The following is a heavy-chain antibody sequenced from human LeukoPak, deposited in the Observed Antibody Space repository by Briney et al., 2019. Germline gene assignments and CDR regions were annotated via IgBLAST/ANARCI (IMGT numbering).Heavy chain of an antibody. CDR2: IIPIFGTA. J-gene: IGHJ3*02. Sequence: SVKVSCKASGGTFSSYAISWVRQAPGQGLEWMGGIIPIFGTANYAQKFQGRVTITTDESTSTAYMELSSLRSEDTAVYYCARGIFDFGTFDIWGQGTMVTVSS. CDR3: ARGIFDFGTFDI. V-gene: IGHV1-69*05. D-gene: IGHD2-15*01. CDR1: GGTFSSYA.